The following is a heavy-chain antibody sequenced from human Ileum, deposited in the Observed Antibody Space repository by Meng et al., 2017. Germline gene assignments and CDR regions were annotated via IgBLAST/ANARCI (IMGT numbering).Heavy chain of an antibody. CDR1: GGSIGTYY. Sequence: GSLRLSCTVSGGSIGTYYWNWIRQPPGKGLEWIGYIYHSGTTNYSPSLKSRVTISVDTSKNQFSLKVVSVTAADTALYYCAREGRDGYKHHDAFDIWGQGTMVTVSS. J-gene: IGHJ3*02. V-gene: IGHV4-59*01. D-gene: IGHD5-24*01. CDR3: AREGRDGYKHHDAFDI. CDR2: IYHSGTT.